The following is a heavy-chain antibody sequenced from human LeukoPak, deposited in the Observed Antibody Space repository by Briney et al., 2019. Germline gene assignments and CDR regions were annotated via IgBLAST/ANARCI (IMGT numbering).Heavy chain of an antibody. V-gene: IGHV4-59*01. CDR3: ARDADFWSGYNNY. CDR2: IYYSGST. Sequence: PSETLSLTCTVSGGSISSYYWSWIRQPPGKGLEWIGYIYYSGSTNYNPSLKSRVTISVDTSKNQFSLKLSPVTAADTAVYYCARDADFWSGYNNYWGQGTLVTVSS. J-gene: IGHJ4*02. CDR1: GGSISSYY. D-gene: IGHD3-3*01.